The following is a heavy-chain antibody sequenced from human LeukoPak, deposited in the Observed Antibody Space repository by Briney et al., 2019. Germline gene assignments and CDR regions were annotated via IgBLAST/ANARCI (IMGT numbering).Heavy chain of an antibody. V-gene: IGHV4-59*01. CDR3: ARDDSSGYPAY. D-gene: IGHD3-22*01. J-gene: IGHJ4*02. Sequence: PSETLSLTCTVSGGSISSYYWSWIRQPPGKGLDWIGYIYYSGSTNYNPSLKSRVTISLDTSKNQFSLKLSSVTAADTAVYYCARDDSSGYPAYWGQGTLVTVSS. CDR1: GGSISSYY. CDR2: IYYSGST.